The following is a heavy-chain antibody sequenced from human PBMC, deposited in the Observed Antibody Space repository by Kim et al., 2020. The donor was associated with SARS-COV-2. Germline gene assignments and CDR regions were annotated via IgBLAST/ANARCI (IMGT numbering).Heavy chain of an antibody. D-gene: IGHD1-26*01. Sequence: NYAQKPQGRDTMTTDTSTSTAYMELRSLRSDDTAVYYCARRSGSYYPADYWGQGTLVTVSS. V-gene: IGHV1-18*01. CDR3: ARRSGSYYPADY. J-gene: IGHJ4*02.